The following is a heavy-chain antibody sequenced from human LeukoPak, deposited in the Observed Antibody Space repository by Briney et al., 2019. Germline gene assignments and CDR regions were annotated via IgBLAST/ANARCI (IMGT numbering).Heavy chain of an antibody. J-gene: IGHJ4*02. CDR1: GFTFTSYA. CDR3: AKGGRLLWFGEPTDFFDY. D-gene: IGHD3-10*01. V-gene: IGHV3-23*01. Sequence: PGGSLSLSCAASGFTFTSYAMSWVRQAPGKGLEWVSAISGSGGRTSYAASVKGRFTISRDNSKNTLYLQMNSLRAEDTAVYYCAKGGRLLWFGEPTDFFDYWGQGTLVTVSS. CDR2: ISGSGGRT.